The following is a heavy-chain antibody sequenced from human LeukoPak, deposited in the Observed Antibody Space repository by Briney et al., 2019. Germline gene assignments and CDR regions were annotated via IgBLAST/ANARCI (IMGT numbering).Heavy chain of an antibody. J-gene: IGHJ6*02. Sequence: SETLSLTCTVSGGSISSYYWSWIRQPAGKGLEWIGRIYTSGSTNYNPSLKSRVTMSVDTYKNQFSLKLSSVTAADTAVYYCVGDITIFGVVITPGNVWGQGTTVTVSS. D-gene: IGHD3-3*01. CDR3: VGDITIFGVVITPGNV. CDR2: IYTSGST. CDR1: GGSISSYY. V-gene: IGHV4-4*07.